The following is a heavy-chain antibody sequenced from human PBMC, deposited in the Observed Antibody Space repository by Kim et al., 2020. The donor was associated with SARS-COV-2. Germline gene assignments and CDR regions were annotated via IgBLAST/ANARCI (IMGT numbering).Heavy chain of an antibody. CDR2: IYYTGST. CDR3: ASFPQWALLRFGAFDI. V-gene: IGHV4-39*01. CDR1: GGSISSSNYY. Sequence: SETLSLTCTVSGGSISSSNYYWGWIRQPPGKGLEWIGSIYYTGSTYYNPSLKSRVTISVDTSKNQFSLKLSSVTAADTAVFYCASFPQWALLRFGAFDIWGQGTMVTVSS. J-gene: IGHJ3*02. D-gene: IGHD3-10*01.